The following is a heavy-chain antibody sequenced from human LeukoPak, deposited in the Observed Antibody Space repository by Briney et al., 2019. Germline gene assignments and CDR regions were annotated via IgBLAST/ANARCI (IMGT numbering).Heavy chain of an antibody. D-gene: IGHD3-16*01. CDR1: AVTFSSYS. Sequence: GGSLRLSCAASAVTFSSYSMNWVRQAPGKGLEWVSSISSSGSYIYYADSVKGRFTISRDNAKNSLHLQMNSLRAEDTAVYYCAKEANAITFWGYYWGQGTLVTVSS. J-gene: IGHJ4*02. CDR2: ISSSGSYI. V-gene: IGHV3-21*01. CDR3: AKEANAITFWGYY.